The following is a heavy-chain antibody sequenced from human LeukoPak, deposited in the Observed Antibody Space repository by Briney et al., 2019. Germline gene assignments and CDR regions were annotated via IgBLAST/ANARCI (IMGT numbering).Heavy chain of an antibody. CDR3: XXGAYFEGKYYXDXXGQR. CDR1: GGSISSSNW. D-gene: IGHD3-22*01. V-gene: IGHV4-4*02. CDR2: XXHSGST. Sequence: SGTLSLTCVVSGGSISSSNWWSWVRQPPGKGLEWIGEXXHSGSTNYNPSLKSRVTISVDKSKNQFSLKLSSVTAADTAVYYCXXGAYFEGKYYXDXXGQRGGQGTLVTVSS. J-gene: IGHJ4*02.